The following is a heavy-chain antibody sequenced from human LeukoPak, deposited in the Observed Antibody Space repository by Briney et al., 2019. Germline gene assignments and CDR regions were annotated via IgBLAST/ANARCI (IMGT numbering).Heavy chain of an antibody. CDR3: ARGYTYYGSGSPPGDV. Sequence: SETLSLTCTVSGGSISIISSSTYYWGWIRQAPGKGLEWIGSLYYGENSHYNPSLKSRVIISVDMSQHQVSLRLNSLTAADTAVYYCARGYTYYGSGSPPGDVWGNGTSVIVSS. J-gene: IGHJ6*04. D-gene: IGHD3-10*01. CDR2: LYYGENS. V-gene: IGHV4-39*07. CDR1: GGSISIISSSTYY.